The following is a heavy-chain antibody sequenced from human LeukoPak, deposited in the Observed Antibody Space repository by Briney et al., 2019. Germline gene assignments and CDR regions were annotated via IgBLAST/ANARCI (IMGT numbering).Heavy chain of an antibody. D-gene: IGHD2-8*01. CDR3: ARRPIVLMVYARADWFDP. V-gene: IGHV4-34*01. CDR2: INHSEST. Sequence: SETLSLTCAVYGGSFSGYYWSWIRQPPGKGLEWIGEINHSESTNYNPSLKRRVTISVDTSNTQFSLKLSSVTAAATAVYYSARRPIVLMVYARADWFDPWGQGTLVTVSS. CDR1: GGSFSGYY. J-gene: IGHJ5*02.